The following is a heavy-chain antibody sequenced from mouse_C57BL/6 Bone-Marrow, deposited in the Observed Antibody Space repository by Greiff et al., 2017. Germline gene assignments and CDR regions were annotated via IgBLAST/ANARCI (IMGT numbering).Heavy chain of an antibody. J-gene: IGHJ4*01. V-gene: IGHV1-81*01. Sequence: QVQLQQSGAELARPGASVKLSCKASGYTFTSYGISWVKQRTGQGLEWIGEIYPRSGNTYYNEKFKGKATLTADKSSSTAYMELRSLTSEDSAVYFCANYYYGSSYDARDYWGQGTSVTVSS. CDR1: GYTFTSYG. D-gene: IGHD1-1*01. CDR2: IYPRSGNT. CDR3: ANYYYGSSYDARDY.